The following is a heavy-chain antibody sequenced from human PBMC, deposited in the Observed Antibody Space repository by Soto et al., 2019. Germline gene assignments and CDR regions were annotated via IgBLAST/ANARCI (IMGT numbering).Heavy chain of an antibody. CDR2: IWYDGSNK. D-gene: IGHD4-17*01. V-gene: IGHV3-33*01. CDR3: ARDATVTTPPLDY. J-gene: IGHJ4*02. CDR1: GFTFSNYG. Sequence: QVQLVESGGGVVQPGRSLRLSCAASGFTFSNYGMHWVRQAPGKGLEWVAIIWYDGSNKYYADSVKGRFTISRDNSKNTLYLQMNSLRAEDTAVYYCARDATVTTPPLDYWGQGTLVTVSS.